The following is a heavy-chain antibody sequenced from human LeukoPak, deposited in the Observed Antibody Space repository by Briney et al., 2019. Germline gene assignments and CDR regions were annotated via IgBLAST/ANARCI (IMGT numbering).Heavy chain of an antibody. Sequence: PGGSLRLSCVASGFTFSTYAMSWVRQAPGKGLEWVSAISGTGGSTHYADSVKGRFTISRDNSKNTLYLQLNSLRVEDTAVYYCTKDILNSAIYLVCFGYWGQGTPVTVSS. V-gene: IGHV3-23*01. CDR2: ISGTGGST. D-gene: IGHD1-26*01. CDR1: GFTFSTYA. J-gene: IGHJ4*02. CDR3: TKDILNSAIYLVCFGY.